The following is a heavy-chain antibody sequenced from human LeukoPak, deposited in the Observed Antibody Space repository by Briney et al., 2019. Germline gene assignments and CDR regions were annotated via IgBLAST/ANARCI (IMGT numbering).Heavy chain of an antibody. D-gene: IGHD2-15*01. J-gene: IGHJ4*02. CDR2: INWNGGST. Sequence: GGSLRLSCAASGFTFDDYGMSWVRQAPGKGLEWVSGINWNGGSTGYADSVKGRFTISRDNAKNSLYLQMNSLRDEDTALYYCARNLGYCSGGSCYVHFDYWGQGTLVTVSS. CDR1: GFTFDDYG. CDR3: ARNLGYCSGGSCYVHFDY. V-gene: IGHV3-20*04.